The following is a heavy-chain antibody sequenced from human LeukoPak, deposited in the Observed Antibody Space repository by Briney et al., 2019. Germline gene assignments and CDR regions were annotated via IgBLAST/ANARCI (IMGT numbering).Heavy chain of an antibody. V-gene: IGHV1-69*05. CDR2: IIPIFGTA. CDR3: ARDSSGYYYAFDY. CDR1: GGTFSSYA. J-gene: IGHJ4*02. D-gene: IGHD3-22*01. Sequence: SVKVSCKASGGTFSSYAISWVRQAPGQGLEWMGGIIPIFGTANYAQKFQGRVTITTDESTSTAYMELSSLRSEDTAVYYCARDSSGYYYAFDYWGQGTLVTVSS.